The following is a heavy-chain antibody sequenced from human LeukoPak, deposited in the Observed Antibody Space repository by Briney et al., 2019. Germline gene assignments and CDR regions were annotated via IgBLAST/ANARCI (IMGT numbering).Heavy chain of an antibody. CDR1: GFTFSSYW. CDR3: ARARFGWNDVLGIDY. CDR2: IISDGSST. D-gene: IGHD1-1*01. J-gene: IGHJ4*02. Sequence: PGGSLRLSCAASGFTFSSYWMHWVRQAPGQGLVWFSRIISDGSSTSYADSVKGRFTISRHNAKNTLFLQMNSLRAEDTAVYYCARARFGWNDVLGIDYWGQGTLVTVSS. V-gene: IGHV3-74*01.